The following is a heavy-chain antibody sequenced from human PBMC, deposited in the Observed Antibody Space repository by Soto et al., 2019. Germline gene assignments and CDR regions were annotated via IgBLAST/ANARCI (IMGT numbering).Heavy chain of an antibody. J-gene: IGHJ5*01. D-gene: IGHD2-8*01. CDR1: GFTFSTYV. Sequence: QVQLVESGGGVVQPGGSLRLSCAASGFTFSTYVMHWVRHAPGKGLEWVALIWYDGSDKYYADSVKGRFTISRDNSNNTLYLQMNSLRAEDTAIYSCARIPWTGHCTIGVFYLPDSWGQGTLVTVSS. V-gene: IGHV3-33*01. CDR2: IWYDGSDK. CDR3: ARIPWTGHCTIGVFYLPDS.